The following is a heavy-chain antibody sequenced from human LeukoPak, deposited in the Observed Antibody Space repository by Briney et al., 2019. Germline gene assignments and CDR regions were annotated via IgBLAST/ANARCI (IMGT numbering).Heavy chain of an antibody. CDR2: IYTSGST. D-gene: IGHD6-13*01. CDR3: ARGISSSWYGFDY. CDR1: GGSISSYY. V-gene: IGHV4-4*07. J-gene: IGHJ4*02. Sequence: SETLSLTCTVSGGSISSYYSSWIRQPPGKGLEWFGRIYTSGSTNYKPPPMSRVTMSVDPAKNQFSPQLSSVTAADRAVYYCARGISSSWYGFDYWGQGTLVTVSS.